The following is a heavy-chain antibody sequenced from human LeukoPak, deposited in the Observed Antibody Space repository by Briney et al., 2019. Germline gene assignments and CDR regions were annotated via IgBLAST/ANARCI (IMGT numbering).Heavy chain of an antibody. Sequence: SQTLSLTCAISGDGVSSNSAAWNWIRQSPSRGLEWLGRTYYKSKWYNDYAVSVKSRITIDPDTSKNQFSLQLNSVTPEDTAVYYCARVVPTMSKTFDYWGQGTPITVSS. V-gene: IGHV6-1*01. CDR3: ARVVPTMSKTFDY. CDR2: TYYKSKWYN. D-gene: IGHD5-12*01. CDR1: GDGVSSNSAA. J-gene: IGHJ4*02.